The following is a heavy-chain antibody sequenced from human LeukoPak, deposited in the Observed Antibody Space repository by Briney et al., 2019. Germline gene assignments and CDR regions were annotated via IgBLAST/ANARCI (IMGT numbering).Heavy chain of an antibody. CDR2: IFPGDSST. D-gene: IGHD3-10*01. V-gene: IGHV5-51*01. Sequence: GESLKISCEGSGYSFTTYWIGWGRQMPGRLQELVGMIFPGDSSTRHSPSFQGQVTISADKSINIAYLQWSSLKASDTAMYYCARSIYGSGSFSWFDYWGQGTLVTVSS. CDR3: ARSIYGSGSFSWFDY. CDR1: GYSFTTYW. J-gene: IGHJ4*02.